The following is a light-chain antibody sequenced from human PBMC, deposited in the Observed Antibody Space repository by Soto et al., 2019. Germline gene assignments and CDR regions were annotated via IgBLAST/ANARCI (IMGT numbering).Light chain of an antibody. CDR3: QKYNSAPPWT. J-gene: IGKJ1*01. CDR2: AAS. Sequence: DIQMTQSPSSLSASVGDRVTITCRASQGISNYLAWYQQKPGKVPKLLIYAASTWQSGVPSRFSGSGSGTDFTLTISRLQPEDVVTYFCQKYNSAPPWTFGQGTRVEIK. CDR1: QGISNY. V-gene: IGKV1-27*01.